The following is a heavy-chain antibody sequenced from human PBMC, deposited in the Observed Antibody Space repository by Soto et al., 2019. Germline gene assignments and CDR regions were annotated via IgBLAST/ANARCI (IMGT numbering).Heavy chain of an antibody. D-gene: IGHD3-22*01. J-gene: IGHJ5*02. CDR1: GYTFTAYY. CDR3: ARDPREGRDYESGGYYYTGGNWFDP. V-gene: IGHV1-2*02. CDR2: INPKSGGT. Sequence: ASVKVSCKASGYTFTAYYMHWVRQAPGQGLEWMGWINPKSGGTNYAPKFQGRVSMTRGTSISTAHMELSGLRSDDTAMYYCARDPREGRDYESGGYYYTGGNWFDPWGRGTLVTVSS.